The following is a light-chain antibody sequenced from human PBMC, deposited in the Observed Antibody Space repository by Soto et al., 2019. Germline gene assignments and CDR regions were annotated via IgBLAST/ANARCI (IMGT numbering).Light chain of an antibody. CDR3: CSYAGSYTSYVV. J-gene: IGLJ2*01. Sequence: QSALTQPRSVSGSPGQSVTISCTGTSSDVGGYNYVSWYQQHPGKARKLMIYDVSKRPSGVPDRFSGSKSGNTASLTISGLQAEDEADYYCCSYAGSYTSYVVFGGGTKLTVL. CDR1: SSDVGGYNY. V-gene: IGLV2-11*01. CDR2: DVS.